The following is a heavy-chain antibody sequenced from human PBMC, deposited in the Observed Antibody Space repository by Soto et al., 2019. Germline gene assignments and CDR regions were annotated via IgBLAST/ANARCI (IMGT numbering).Heavy chain of an antibody. Sequence: ASVKVSCKASGGSFSNFGISWVRQAPGQGLEWMGGIVPVFGRPNYAQRFRGRLTITADESTSTGYMGLISLRSDDTAVYYCAREGSGYNFWGQGTQVTVSS. D-gene: IGHD5-12*01. CDR1: GGSFSNFG. J-gene: IGHJ4*02. V-gene: IGHV1-69*13. CDR3: AREGSGYNF. CDR2: IVPVFGRP.